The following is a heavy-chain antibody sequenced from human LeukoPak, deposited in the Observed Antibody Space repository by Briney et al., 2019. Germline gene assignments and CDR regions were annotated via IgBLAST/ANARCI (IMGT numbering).Heavy chain of an antibody. CDR2: IRYDGSNK. CDR3: AKDNYLSPMVRRPRDAFDI. J-gene: IGHJ3*02. Sequence: GGSLRLSCAASGFSFSNYGMHWVRQAPGKGLEWVAFIRYDGSNKYYADSVKGRFTISRDNSKNTLYLQMNSLRAEDTAVYYCAKDNYLSPMVRRPRDAFDIWGQGTMVTVSS. V-gene: IGHV3-30*02. D-gene: IGHD3-10*01. CDR1: GFSFSNYG.